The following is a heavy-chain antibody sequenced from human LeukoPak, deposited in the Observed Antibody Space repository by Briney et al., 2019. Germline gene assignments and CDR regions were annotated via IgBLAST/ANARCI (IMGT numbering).Heavy chain of an antibody. V-gene: IGHV3-48*02. D-gene: IGHD1-26*01. CDR3: ARGWEALDY. J-gene: IGHJ4*02. CDR1: RFIFSTYS. CDR2: ITSGSSTI. Sequence: PGGSLRLSCAASRFIFSTYSMTWVRQAPAKGLEWVSYITSGSSTISYADSAKGRFTISRDNAKNSLYLQINSLRDEDTAVYYCARGWEALDYWGQGTLVSVSS.